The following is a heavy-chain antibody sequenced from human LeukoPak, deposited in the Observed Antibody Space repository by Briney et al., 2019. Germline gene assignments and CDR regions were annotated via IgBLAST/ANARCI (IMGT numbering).Heavy chain of an antibody. D-gene: IGHD3-16*02. CDR1: GYTFTNYA. J-gene: IGHJ4*02. CDR2: IHPSTGNP. V-gene: IGHV7-4-1*02. CDR3: ARAFQSLGGLSLPDY. Sequence: ASVKVSCKASGYTFTNYAMNWVRQAPGQGLEWMGWIHPSTGNPACAQGFTGRFVFSLDTSVSTTYMEISSLKAEDTAVYFCARAFQSLGGLSLPDYWGQGTLVTVSS.